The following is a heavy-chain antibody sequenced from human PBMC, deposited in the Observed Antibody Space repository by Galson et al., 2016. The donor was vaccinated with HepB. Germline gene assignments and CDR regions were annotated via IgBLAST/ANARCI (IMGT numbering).Heavy chain of an antibody. CDR1: GGSVISSDFY. CDR2: IYYTGSA. Sequence: ETLSLTCTVSGGSVISSDFYWGWIRQPPGKGLEWIGSIYYTGSAYYNPSLKSRVTLSVDTSKNQFSLKVTSVTAADTAVYYCSGPGMGSYRHWGQGTLVSVSS. D-gene: IGHD3-16*02. CDR3: SGPGMGSYRH. V-gene: IGHV4-39*07. J-gene: IGHJ4*02.